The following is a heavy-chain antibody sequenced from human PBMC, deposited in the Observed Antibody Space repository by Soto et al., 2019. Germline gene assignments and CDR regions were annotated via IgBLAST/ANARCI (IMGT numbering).Heavy chain of an antibody. D-gene: IGHD4-17*01. CDR1: GGSISSFCYY. CDR3: ARLLTTVTQSGYYYYYYMDV. V-gene: IGHV4-31*03. CDR2: IYYSGST. Sequence: SETLSLTCTVSGGSISSFCYYWSWIRQHPGKGLEWIGYIYYSGSTYYNPSLKSRVTISVDTSKNQFSLKLSSVTAADTAVYYCARLLTTVTQSGYYYYYYMDVWGKGTTVTVSS. J-gene: IGHJ6*03.